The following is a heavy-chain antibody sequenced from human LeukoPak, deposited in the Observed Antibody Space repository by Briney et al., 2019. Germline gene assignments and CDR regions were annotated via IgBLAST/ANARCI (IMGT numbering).Heavy chain of an antibody. CDR1: GGTFSSYA. CDR3: ARDLGNNWFDP. V-gene: IGHV1-46*01. D-gene: IGHD3-16*01. Sequence: ASVKVSCKASGGTFSSYAISWVRQAPGQGLEWMGIINPSGGSTSYAQKFQGRVTMTRDTSTSTVYMELSSLRSEDTAVYYCARDLGNNWFDPWGQGTLVTVSS. J-gene: IGHJ5*02. CDR2: INPSGGST.